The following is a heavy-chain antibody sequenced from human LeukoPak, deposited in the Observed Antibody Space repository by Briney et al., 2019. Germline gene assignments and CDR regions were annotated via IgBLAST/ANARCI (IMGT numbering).Heavy chain of an antibody. D-gene: IGHD1-1*01. V-gene: IGHV3-72*01. CDR2: SRNKANSYTT. CDR1: GFTFSDHY. J-gene: IGHJ4*02. Sequence: GGSLRLSCAASGFTFSDHYVDWVRQAPGKGLEWVGRSRNKANSYTTDYAASVRGRFAISRDASQNSLYLHMNSLKTEDTAVYYCARPGTTGTTTTDYWGQGTLVTVSS. CDR3: ARPGTTGTTTTDY.